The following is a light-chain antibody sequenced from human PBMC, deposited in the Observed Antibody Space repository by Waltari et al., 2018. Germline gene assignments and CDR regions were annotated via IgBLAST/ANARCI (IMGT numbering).Light chain of an antibody. V-gene: IGKV1-39*01. CDR2: AAS. Sequence: DIQMTQSPSSLSASVGDRVTITCRASQSISSYLNWYQPKPRKAPKLLIYAASSLQSGVPSRFSGSGSGTDFTLTISSLQPEDFATYYCQQSYSTLFTFGPGTKVDIK. CDR1: QSISSY. J-gene: IGKJ3*01. CDR3: QQSYSTLFT.